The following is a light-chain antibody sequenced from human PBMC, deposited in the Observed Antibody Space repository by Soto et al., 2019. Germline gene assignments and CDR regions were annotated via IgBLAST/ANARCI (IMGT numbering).Light chain of an antibody. CDR2: GAS. J-gene: IGKJ3*01. CDR3: LLFRGSPT. Sequence: EIVLTQSPGTLSVSPGERATLSCRASQVVVTAYIHWYQHKPGQAPRLLISGASTRASGIPDRFSGRGVGTDFTLTINRLEPDDCAVYYCLLFRGSPTFGPGSRVHI. CDR1: QVVVTAY. V-gene: IGKV3-20*01.